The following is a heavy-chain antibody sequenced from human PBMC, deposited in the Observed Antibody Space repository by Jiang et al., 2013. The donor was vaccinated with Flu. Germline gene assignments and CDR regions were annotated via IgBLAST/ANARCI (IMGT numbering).Heavy chain of an antibody. CDR2: IYYTGST. V-gene: IGHV4-39*07. CDR1: GGSINSIIHY. D-gene: IGHD5-18*01. J-gene: IGHJ4*02. CDR3: ASTRKSDTALVY. Sequence: TCTVSGGSINSIIHYWGWIRQPPGKGLEWIGSIYYTGSTYYNPSLKSRVTISLDTSKNQFSLKLSSVTAADTAVYFCASTRKSDTALVYWGQGTLVTVSS.